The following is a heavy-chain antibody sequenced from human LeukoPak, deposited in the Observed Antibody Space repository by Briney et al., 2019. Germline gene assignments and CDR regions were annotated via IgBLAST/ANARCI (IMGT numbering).Heavy chain of an antibody. CDR2: INHSGST. Sequence: ASETLSLTCAGYGWTFSGYYWSWIRQPPGKGLEWIGEINHSGSTNYNPSLKSGVTIRVDTTKNDFSLKLSSVTAADTAVYYGARGRVRTVVSAASGWFDPWGQGTLVTVSS. CDR3: ARGRVRTVVSAASGWFDP. J-gene: IGHJ5*01. CDR1: GWTFSGYY. D-gene: IGHD2-2*01. V-gene: IGHV4-34*01.